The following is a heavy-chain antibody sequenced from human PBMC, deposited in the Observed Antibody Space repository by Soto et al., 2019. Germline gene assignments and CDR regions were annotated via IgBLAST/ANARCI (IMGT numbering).Heavy chain of an antibody. Sequence: QVQLQESGPGLVKPSQTLSLTCTVSGGSISSAAYYWSWIRQHPGKGLEWIGYISHSGSTYYNPSIMSRVIISVETSKNQFSLSLTSVTAADTAVYYCAREYTYGSNFFDCWGQGALVTVSS. D-gene: IGHD2-2*02. J-gene: IGHJ4*02. CDR3: AREYTYGSNFFDC. CDR2: ISHSGST. CDR1: GGSISSAAYY. V-gene: IGHV4-31*03.